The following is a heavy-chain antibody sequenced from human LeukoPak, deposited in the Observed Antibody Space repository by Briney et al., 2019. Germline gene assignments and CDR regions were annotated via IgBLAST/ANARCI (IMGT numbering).Heavy chain of an antibody. J-gene: IGHJ4*02. CDR2: LYSGDIT. V-gene: IGHV3-66*01. Sequence: GGSLRLSCAASGFTVSNNYMSWVRQAPGKGLEWVSVLYSGDITYYADSVKGRFTISRDNSKNTLYLQMNSLRAEDTAVYYCARGSGYNYGYLDYWGQGTLVAVSS. D-gene: IGHD5-18*01. CDR3: ARGSGYNYGYLDY. CDR1: GFTVSNNY.